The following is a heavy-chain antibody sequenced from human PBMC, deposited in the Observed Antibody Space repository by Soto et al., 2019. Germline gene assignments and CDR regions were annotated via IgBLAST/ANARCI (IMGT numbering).Heavy chain of an antibody. CDR3: ARGGSHRPFDY. V-gene: IGHV4-39*07. Sequence: TWKTLSLTCTVSGGSISSGDYYWSWIRQLPGKELEWIGSIYYNGSTYYNPSLKSRVTISLDRSKNQFSLKLSSVTAADTAVYYCARGGSHRPFDYWGQGTLVTVSS. CDR1: GGSISSGDYY. D-gene: IGHD1-26*01. CDR2: IYYNGST. J-gene: IGHJ4*02.